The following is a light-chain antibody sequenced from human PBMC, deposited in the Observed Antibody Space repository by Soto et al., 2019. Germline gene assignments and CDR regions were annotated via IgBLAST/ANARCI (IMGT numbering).Light chain of an antibody. CDR1: SSDVGAYNY. CDR3: ISYAGSSIWV. Sequence: QSALTQPPSASGSHGQSVTISCTGTSSDVGAYNYVSWYQQHPGKAPKLMIYDVSKRPSGVPDRFSGSKSGNTASLTVSGLQAEDEADFYCISYAGSSIWVFGGGTKLTVL. CDR2: DVS. J-gene: IGLJ3*02. V-gene: IGLV2-8*01.